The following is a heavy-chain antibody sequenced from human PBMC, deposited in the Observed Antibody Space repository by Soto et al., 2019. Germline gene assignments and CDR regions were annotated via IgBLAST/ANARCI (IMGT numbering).Heavy chain of an antibody. Sequence: VQLLESGGGLVQPGGSLRVSCAASGFTFSSYGMTWVRQAPGKGLEWVSFSSATGAGTYYADSVKGRFTISRDNSKNTLYLQMTSLRADDTAVYYCAKDRRAGGNYGFYSDFWGQGALVIVSS. CDR3: AKDRRAGGNYGFYSDF. CDR2: SSATGAGT. J-gene: IGHJ4*02. CDR1: GFTFSSYG. D-gene: IGHD1-7*01. V-gene: IGHV3-23*01.